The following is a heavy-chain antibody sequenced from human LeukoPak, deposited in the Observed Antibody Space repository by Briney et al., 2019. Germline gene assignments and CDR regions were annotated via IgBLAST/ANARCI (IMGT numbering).Heavy chain of an antibody. Sequence: GGSLRLSCAASGFTLSSYWMSWGRQAPGKGLEWVANIKEDGSEKYYVGSVKGRFTISRDNAENSLYLQMHSLRAEDTAVYYCARDKPRGSYVGSVFDYCGQGTLVTVSS. D-gene: IGHD1-26*01. CDR3: ARDKPRGSYVGSVFDY. J-gene: IGHJ4*02. CDR2: IKEDGSEK. CDR1: GFTLSSYW. V-gene: IGHV3-7*01.